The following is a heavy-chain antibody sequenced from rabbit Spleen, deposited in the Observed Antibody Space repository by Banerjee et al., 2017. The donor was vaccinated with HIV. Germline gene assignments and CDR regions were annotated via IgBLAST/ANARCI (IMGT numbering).Heavy chain of an antibody. CDR3: ARDFIGVIGWNFNL. V-gene: IGHV1S7*01. D-gene: IGHD1-1*01. J-gene: IGHJ4*01. CDR1: RFDFSTYS. Sequence: QLVESGGGLVQPGGSLKLSCKASRFDFSTYSMSWVRQAPGKGLEWIGYIVPIFGVTYYANWVNGRFTISSHNAQNTLYLQLNSLTAADTATYFCARDFIGVIGWNFNLWGPGTLVTVS. CDR2: IVPIFGVT.